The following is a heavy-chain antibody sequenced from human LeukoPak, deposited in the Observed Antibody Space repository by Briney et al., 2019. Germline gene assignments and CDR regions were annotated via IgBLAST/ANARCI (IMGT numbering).Heavy chain of an antibody. CDR3: ARESYFNVDY. J-gene: IGHJ4*02. V-gene: IGHV1-3*01. CDR2: INAGNGNT. Sequence: ASVKVSCKASGYTFSIYAMHWVRQAPGQRLEWMGWINAGNGNTKYSQKFQGRVTIARHTSASTAYMELSSLRSEDTAVYYCARESYFNVDYWGQGTLVTVSS. D-gene: IGHD1-26*01. CDR1: GYTFSIYA.